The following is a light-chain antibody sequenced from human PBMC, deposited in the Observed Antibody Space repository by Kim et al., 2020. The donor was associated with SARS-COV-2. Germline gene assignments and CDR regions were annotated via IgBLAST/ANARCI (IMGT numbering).Light chain of an antibody. V-gene: IGKV3-20*01. CDR2: GAS. Sequence: IVLTQSPGPLSLSPGERATLSCRASQTVNNYLAWYQQKPGQAPRLLIYGASSRATGIPERFSGSGSGTDFTLTISRLEPEDFAVFYCQQYAGSPLSATFGGGTKVDIK. CDR1: QTVNNY. J-gene: IGKJ4*01. CDR3: QQYAGSPLSAT.